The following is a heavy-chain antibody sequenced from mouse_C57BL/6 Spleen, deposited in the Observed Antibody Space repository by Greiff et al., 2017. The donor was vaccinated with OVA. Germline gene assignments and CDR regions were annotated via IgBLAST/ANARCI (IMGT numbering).Heavy chain of an antibody. Sequence: VQLQQSGAELARPGASVKLSCKASGYTFTSYGISWVKQRPGQGLEWIGEIYPRSGNTYYNEKFKGKATLTADKSSSTAYMELRSLTSEDSAVYFCAYYGSSYDWFAYWGQGTLVTVSA. CDR1: GYTFTSYG. V-gene: IGHV1-81*01. CDR2: IYPRSGNT. D-gene: IGHD1-1*01. J-gene: IGHJ3*01. CDR3: AYYGSSYDWFAY.